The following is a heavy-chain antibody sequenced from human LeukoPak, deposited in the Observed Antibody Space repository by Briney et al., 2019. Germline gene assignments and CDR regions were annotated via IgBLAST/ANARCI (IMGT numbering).Heavy chain of an antibody. D-gene: IGHD3-16*02. V-gene: IGHV3-15*01. CDR3: ITDIPGGGYPLDF. J-gene: IGHJ4*02. Sequence: GGSLRLSCAASGFTFTSAWMSWVRQSPGKGLEWVGRIKSKADGETIDYAAPVKGRFTISRDDSTKTLYLLMNSLETDDTTVYFCITDIPGGGYPLDFWGQGTLVTVSS. CDR2: IKSKADGETI. CDR1: GFTFTSAW.